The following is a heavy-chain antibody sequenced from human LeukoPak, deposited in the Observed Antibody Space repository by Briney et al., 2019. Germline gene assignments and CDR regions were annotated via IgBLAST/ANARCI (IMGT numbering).Heavy chain of an antibody. D-gene: IGHD2-15*01. CDR2: IYYSGST. CDR1: GGSISSGDYY. Sequence: SETLSLTCTVSGGSISSGDYYWSWIRQPPGKGLEWIRYIYYSGSTYYNPSLKSRVTISVDTSKNQFSLKLSSVTAADTAVYYCARVGLIVMVKAYAFDIWGQGTMVTVSS. V-gene: IGHV4-30-4*01. J-gene: IGHJ3*02. CDR3: ARVGLIVMVKAYAFDI.